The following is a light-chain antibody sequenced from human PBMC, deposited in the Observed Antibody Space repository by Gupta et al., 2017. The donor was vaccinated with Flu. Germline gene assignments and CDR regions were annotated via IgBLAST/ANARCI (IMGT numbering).Light chain of an antibody. Sequence: DIQMTQSPSTLSASVGDRVTITCRASHSISSWLAWYQQKPGKAPKLLIYKASSLESGVPSRFSGSGSGTEFTLTITSLQPDDFATYYCQQYNSYSQTFGQGTQVEI. CDR3: QQYNSYSQT. CDR2: KAS. V-gene: IGKV1-5*03. CDR1: HSISSW. J-gene: IGKJ1*01.